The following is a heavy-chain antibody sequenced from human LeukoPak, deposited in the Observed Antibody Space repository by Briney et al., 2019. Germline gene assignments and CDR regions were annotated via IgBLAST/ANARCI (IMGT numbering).Heavy chain of an antibody. Sequence: GGSLRLSCAASGFTFSSYGMPWVRQAPGKGLEWVAVIWYDGSNKYYADSVKGRFTISRDNSKNTLYLQMNSLRAEDTAVYYCARVMGYTAMAPGPADYWGQGTLVTVSS. V-gene: IGHV3-33*01. D-gene: IGHD5-18*01. J-gene: IGHJ4*02. CDR2: IWYDGSNK. CDR1: GFTFSSYG. CDR3: ARVMGYTAMAPGPADY.